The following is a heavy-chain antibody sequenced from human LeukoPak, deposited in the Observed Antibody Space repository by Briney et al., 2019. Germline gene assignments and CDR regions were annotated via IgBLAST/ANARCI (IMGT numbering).Heavy chain of an antibody. Sequence: SETLSLSCTVSGGSMSSYYWSWIRQPAGNGLEWIGRIYTSGSTNYNPSLKGRVTLSVDTSKNQFSLQLTSVTAADTAVYYCARDAGHQLSRRYYYAMDVWGQGTTVTVSS. CDR1: GGSMSSYY. V-gene: IGHV4-4*07. J-gene: IGHJ6*02. CDR2: IYTSGST. D-gene: IGHD2-2*01. CDR3: ARDAGHQLSRRYYYAMDV.